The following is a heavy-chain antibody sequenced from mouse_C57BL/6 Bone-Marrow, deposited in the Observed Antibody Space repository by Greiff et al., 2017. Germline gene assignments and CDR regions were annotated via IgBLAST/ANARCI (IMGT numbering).Heavy chain of an antibody. V-gene: IGHV15-2*01. J-gene: IGHJ1*03. Sequence: VQLQESGSELRSPGSSVKLSCKDFDSEVFPIAYMSWVRQKPGHGFEWIGGILPSIGRTIYGEKFEDKATLDADTLSNTAYLELNSLTSEDSAIYYCARNLYYGTWYFDVWGTGTTVTVSS. D-gene: IGHD2-1*01. CDR2: ILPSIGRT. CDR1: DSEVFPIAY. CDR3: ARNLYYGTWYFDV.